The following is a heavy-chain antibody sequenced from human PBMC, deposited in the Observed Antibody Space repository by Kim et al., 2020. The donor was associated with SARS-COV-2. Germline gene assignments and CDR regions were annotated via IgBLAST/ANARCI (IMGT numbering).Heavy chain of an antibody. CDR1: GYIFTGHG. D-gene: IGHD3-22*01. V-gene: IGHV1-18*04. CDR3: ARGMSFYDGGGYYEDY. J-gene: IGHJ4*02. CDR2: INILNDNI. Sequence: ASVKVSCKASGYIFTGHGISWGRQAPGQGLEWLGWINILNDNINYAPGFQDRVDMTTDTSTTTAYMELRSLTYDDTAVYYCARGMSFYDGGGYYEDYWGQGTRVTVSS.